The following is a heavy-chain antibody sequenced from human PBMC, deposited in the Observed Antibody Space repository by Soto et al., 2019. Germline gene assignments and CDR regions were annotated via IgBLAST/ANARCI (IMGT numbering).Heavy chain of an antibody. J-gene: IGHJ3*02. CDR1: GGSFSGYY. V-gene: IGHV4-34*01. Sequence: QVQLQQWGAGLLKTSETLSLTCAVYGGSFSGYYWSWIRQPPGKGLEWLGEINHSGSTNYNPSLKSRVTISVDTSKNQFSLKLSSVTAADTAVYDCARGPCRYGGNAGGAFDIWGQGTMVTVSS. CDR2: INHSGST. CDR3: ARGPCRYGGNAGGAFDI. D-gene: IGHD4-17*01.